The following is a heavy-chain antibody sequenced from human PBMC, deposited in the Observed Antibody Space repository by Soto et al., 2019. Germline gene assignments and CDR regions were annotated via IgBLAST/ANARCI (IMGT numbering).Heavy chain of an antibody. V-gene: IGHV3-30*18. CDR3: AKDLGIVVVPAAMAHYYYYYGMDV. D-gene: IGHD2-2*01. Sequence: GGSLRLSCAASGFTFSSYGMHWVRQAPGKGLEWVAVMSYDGSNKYYADSVKGRFTISRDNSKNTLYLQMNSLRAEDTAVYYCAKDLGIVVVPAAMAHYYYYYGMDVWGQGTTVTVSS. CDR2: MSYDGSNK. J-gene: IGHJ6*02. CDR1: GFTFSSYG.